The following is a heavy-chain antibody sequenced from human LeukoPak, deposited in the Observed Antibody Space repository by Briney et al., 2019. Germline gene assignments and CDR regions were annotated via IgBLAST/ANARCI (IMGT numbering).Heavy chain of an antibody. J-gene: IGHJ5*02. D-gene: IGHD2-21*01. CDR1: GGSISSTSYY. CDR2: IYYSGST. V-gene: IGHV4-39*01. Sequence: SETLSLTCTVSGGSISSTSYYWDWIRQPPGKGLEWIGSIYYSGSTYYNPSLKSRVTISVDTSKNQFSLKLSSVTAADTAVYYCARRTPKAYGYCGGDCWNWFDPWGQGTLVTVSS. CDR3: ARRTPKAYGYCGGDCWNWFDP.